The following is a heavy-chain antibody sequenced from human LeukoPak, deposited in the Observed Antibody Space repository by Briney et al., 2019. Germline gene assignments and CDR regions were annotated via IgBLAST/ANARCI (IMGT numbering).Heavy chain of an antibody. J-gene: IGHJ6*03. CDR1: GGSISSSSYY. V-gene: IGHV4-39*07. Sequence: SETLSLTCTVSGGSISSSSYYWSWIRQPPGKGLEWIGSIYYSGSTYYNPSLKSRVTISVDTSKNQFSLKLSSVTAADTAVYYCARVPLYYYYMDVWGKGTTVTVSS. CDR2: IYYSGST. CDR3: ARVPLYYYYMDV.